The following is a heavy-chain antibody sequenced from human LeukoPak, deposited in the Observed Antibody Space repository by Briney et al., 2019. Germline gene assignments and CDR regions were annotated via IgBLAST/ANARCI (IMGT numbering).Heavy chain of an antibody. Sequence: ASVKVSCKASGYTFTGYYMHWVRQAPGQGLEWMGWINPNSGGTNYAQKFQGRVTMTRDTSISTAYMELSRLRSDDTAVYYCAREAPAGQFEYFRHWGQGTLVTVSS. CDR2: INPNSGGT. V-gene: IGHV1-2*02. J-gene: IGHJ1*01. D-gene: IGHD6-13*01. CDR1: GYTFTGYY. CDR3: AREAPAGQFEYFRH.